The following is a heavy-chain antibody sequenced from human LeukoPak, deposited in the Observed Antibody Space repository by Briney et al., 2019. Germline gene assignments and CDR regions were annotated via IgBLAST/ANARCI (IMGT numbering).Heavy chain of an antibody. V-gene: IGHV3-33*01. J-gene: IGHJ6*04. CDR3: ARDPYGDYSYYYGMDV. CDR2: IWYDGSNK. Sequence: PGRSLRPSCAASGFTFSSYGMHWVRQAPGKGLEWVAVIWYDGSNKYYADSVKGRFAISRDNSKNTLYLQMNSLRAEDTAVYYCARDPYGDYSYYYGMDVWGKGTTVTVSS. D-gene: IGHD4-17*01. CDR1: GFTFSSYG.